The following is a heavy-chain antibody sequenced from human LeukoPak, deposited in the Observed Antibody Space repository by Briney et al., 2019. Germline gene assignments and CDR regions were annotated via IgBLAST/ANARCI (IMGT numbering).Heavy chain of an antibody. CDR1: GGSFSGYY. Sequence: PSETLSLTCAVYGGSFSGYYWSWIRQPPGKGLEWIGEINHSGSTNYNPSLKSRVTISVDTSKNQFSLKLSSVTAADTAVYYCARGRRYGGYFDYWGQGALVTVSS. D-gene: IGHD3-16*01. CDR3: ARGRRYGGYFDY. J-gene: IGHJ4*02. V-gene: IGHV4-34*01. CDR2: INHSGST.